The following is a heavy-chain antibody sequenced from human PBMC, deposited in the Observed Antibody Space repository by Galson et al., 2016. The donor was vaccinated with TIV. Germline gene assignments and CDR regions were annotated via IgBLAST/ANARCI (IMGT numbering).Heavy chain of an antibody. Sequence: PALVKPTQTLTLTCTFSGFSLTTDGMCVNWIRQPPGKALEWLARIDWDDDKNYSPFLKTRLTISKDTSKNQVVLTMTNTDPVDTATYYCARTLFSENDGYWIDYWGQGALVTVSS. D-gene: IGHD3-22*01. CDR2: IDWDDDK. J-gene: IGHJ4*02. CDR3: ARTLFSENDGYWIDY. CDR1: GFSLTTDGMC. V-gene: IGHV2-70*11.